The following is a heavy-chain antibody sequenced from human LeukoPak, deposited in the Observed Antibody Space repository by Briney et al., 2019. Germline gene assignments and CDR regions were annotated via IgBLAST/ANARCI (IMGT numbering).Heavy chain of an antibody. CDR3: ARDRYSSSWYELCFDY. V-gene: IGHV3-30-3*01. Sequence: PGRSLRLSCAASGFTFSCYAMHWVRQAPGKGLEWVAVISYDGSNKYYADSVKGRFTISRDNSKNTLYLQMNSLRAEDTAVYYCARDRYSSSWYELCFDYWGQGTLVTVSS. CDR2: ISYDGSNK. CDR1: GFTFSCYA. J-gene: IGHJ4*02. D-gene: IGHD6-13*01.